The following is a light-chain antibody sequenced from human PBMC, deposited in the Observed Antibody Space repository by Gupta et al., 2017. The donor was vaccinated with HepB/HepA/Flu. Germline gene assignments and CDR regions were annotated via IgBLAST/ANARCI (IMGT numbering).Light chain of an antibody. CDR1: SSNIGSNY. V-gene: IGLV1-47*01. J-gene: IGLJ1*01. CDR3: ATWDDSLSGYV. Sequence: QSVLTQPPSASGTPGQRVTISCSGSSSNIGSNYVYWYQQFPGPAPKLLIYRNNQRPSGVPDRVSGSKSGTSASLAISGLRSDDEADYYCATWDDSLSGYVFGNGTNVTVL. CDR2: RNN.